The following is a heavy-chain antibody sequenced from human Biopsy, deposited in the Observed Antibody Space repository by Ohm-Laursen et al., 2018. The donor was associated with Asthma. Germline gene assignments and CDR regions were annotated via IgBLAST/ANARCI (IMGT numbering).Heavy chain of an antibody. CDR2: IKTNRRGA. Sequence: SLRLSCAASGFTFSSYWMSWVRQAPGKGLEWVSTIKTNRRGADYPDPAKGRFTISRDDSKNTLYLQMSSLRAEDTAVYYCVKDTYEDDYGYYTFDVWGQGTMVTVSS. J-gene: IGHJ3*01. CDR3: VKDTYEDDYGYYTFDV. V-gene: IGHV3-23*01. D-gene: IGHD3-22*01. CDR1: GFTFSSYW.